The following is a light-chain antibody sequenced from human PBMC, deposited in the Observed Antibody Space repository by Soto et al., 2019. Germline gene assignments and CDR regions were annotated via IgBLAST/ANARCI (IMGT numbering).Light chain of an antibody. Sequence: SALTQPRSASGSPGQSVTISCTGTSSDVGGYNYVSWYQQHPGQAPKLMIYEVYKRPSGVPDRFSGSKSGNTASLTVSGLQAEDEADYYCNSYAGSNIVFGTGTKVTVL. CDR1: SSDVGGYNY. J-gene: IGLJ1*01. V-gene: IGLV2-8*01. CDR2: EVY. CDR3: NSYAGSNIV.